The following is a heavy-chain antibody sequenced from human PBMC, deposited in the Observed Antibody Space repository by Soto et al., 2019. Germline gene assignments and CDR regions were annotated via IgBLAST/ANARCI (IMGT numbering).Heavy chain of an antibody. D-gene: IGHD2-2*01. CDR2: TNRGGST. J-gene: IGHJ1*01. Sequence: QVQLQQWGAGLLKPSETLSLTCDVSGGSLSDHYWSWIRQPPGKGLEWVGETNRGGSTNYNPSLESRLTISVDMSKNQVSLQLTSVTAADTAVYYCASRAYCTSIRCASEYWGQGISVTVSS. CDR1: GGSLSDHY. V-gene: IGHV4-34*01. CDR3: ASRAYCTSIRCASEY.